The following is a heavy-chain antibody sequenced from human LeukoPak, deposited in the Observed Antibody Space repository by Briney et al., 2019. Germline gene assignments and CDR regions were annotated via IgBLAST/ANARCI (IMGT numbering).Heavy chain of an antibody. J-gene: IGHJ1*01. CDR1: GFTFSSYS. V-gene: IGHV3-21*01. Sequence: PGGSLRLSCAASGFTFSSYSMNWVRQAPGKGLEWVSSISSSSSYIYYADSLKGRFTISKDNAKNSLYLQMNSLRAEDTAVYYCARSEVTTEAEYFQHWGQGTLVTVSS. CDR3: ARSEVTTEAEYFQH. D-gene: IGHD4-17*01. CDR2: ISSSSSYI.